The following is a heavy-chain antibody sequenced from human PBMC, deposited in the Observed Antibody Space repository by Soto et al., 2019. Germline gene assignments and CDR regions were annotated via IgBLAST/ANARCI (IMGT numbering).Heavy chain of an antibody. V-gene: IGHV3-23*01. D-gene: IGHD3-16*01. CDR3: AKDSVYDYIWGSLDY. Sequence: GGSLRLSCAASGFTFSSYAMSWVRQAPGKGLEWVSAIGGSGGSTYYADSVKGRFTISRDNSKNTLYLQMNSLRAEDTAVYYCAKDSVYDYIWGSLDYWGQGTLVTVSS. J-gene: IGHJ4*02. CDR2: IGGSGGST. CDR1: GFTFSSYA.